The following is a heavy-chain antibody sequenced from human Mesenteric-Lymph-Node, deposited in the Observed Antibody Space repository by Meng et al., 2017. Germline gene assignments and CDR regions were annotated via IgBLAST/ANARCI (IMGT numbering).Heavy chain of an antibody. D-gene: IGHD5-18*01. CDR1: GFTFSSYA. CDR2: ISYDGSNK. Sequence: GESLKISCAASGFTFSSYAMHWVRQAPGKGLEWVAVISYDGSNKYYADSVKGRFTISRDNSKNTLYLQMNSLRAEDTAVYYCARDTAMVIDYYYGMDVWGQGTTVTVSS. V-gene: IGHV3-30*04. J-gene: IGHJ6*02. CDR3: ARDTAMVIDYYYGMDV.